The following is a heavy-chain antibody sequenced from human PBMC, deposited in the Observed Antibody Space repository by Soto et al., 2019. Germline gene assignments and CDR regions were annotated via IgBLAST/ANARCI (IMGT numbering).Heavy chain of an antibody. V-gene: IGHV3-7*03. Sequence: GSLRLSCEVSGFTFSMYSMSWVRQSPGKGLEWVAKIPQDGVDGHYADSVKGRFTISRDNGKNSLYLQLNNLRAEDTAVYYCARDHLILPAHDFFYGSDVWGRGATVTVSS. CDR2: IPQDGVDG. CDR1: GFTFSMYS. CDR3: ARDHLILPAHDFFYGSDV. J-gene: IGHJ6*02. D-gene: IGHD2-21*02.